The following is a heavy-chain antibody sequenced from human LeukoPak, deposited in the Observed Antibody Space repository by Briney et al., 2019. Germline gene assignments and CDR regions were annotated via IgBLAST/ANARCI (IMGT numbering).Heavy chain of an antibody. CDR3: ARDKQHSYGRYFAH. J-gene: IGHJ4*02. D-gene: IGHD5-18*01. V-gene: IGHV4-59*01. Sequence: MSSETVSLTCTVSGDSISTYYWNWIRKPPGEGLEWIAYMQSNGNSKYNPSLRSRVTMFVDTSKSQVALILRSVTAADTAVYYCARDKQHSYGRYFAHWGQGALVTVSS. CDR2: MQSNGNS. CDR1: GDSISTYY.